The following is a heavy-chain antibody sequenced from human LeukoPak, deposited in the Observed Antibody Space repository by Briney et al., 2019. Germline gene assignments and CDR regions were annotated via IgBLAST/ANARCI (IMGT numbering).Heavy chain of an antibody. D-gene: IGHD3-16*01. V-gene: IGHV1-8*02. J-gene: IGHJ4*02. CDR3: ARGRGDYVWNQHDY. CDR2: MNPNSGNT. CDR1: GYTFTGYY. Sequence: GASVKVSCKASGYTFTGYYMHWVRQAPGQGLEWMGWMNPNSGNTGYAQKFQGRVTMTRNTSISTAYMELSSLGSEDTAVYYCARGRGDYVWNQHDYWGQGTLVTVSS.